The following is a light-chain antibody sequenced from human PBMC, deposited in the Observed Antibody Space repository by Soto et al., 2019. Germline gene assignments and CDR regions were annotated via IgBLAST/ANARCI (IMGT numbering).Light chain of an antibody. V-gene: IGKV1-5*03. J-gene: IGKJ2*01. CDR1: QTISTW. CDR2: KAT. CDR3: QRYNDYQYI. Sequence: DIQMTQSPSTLSASVGDRVTITCRASQTISTWLAWYQQKPGKAPKLLIYKATHLQSGVPSRFSGSGSGTEFSRTISSLQPDDFATYYCQRYNDYQYIFGQGTKLE.